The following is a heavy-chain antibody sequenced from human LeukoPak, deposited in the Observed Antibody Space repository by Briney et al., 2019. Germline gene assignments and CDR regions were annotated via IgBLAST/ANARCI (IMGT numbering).Heavy chain of an antibody. CDR3: AREGGLVGSPDDY. V-gene: IGHV3-30-3*01. Sequence: GGSLRLSCAASGFTFSSYAMHWVRQAPGKGLEWVAVISYDGSNKYYADSVKGRFTISRDNSKNTLYLQMNSLRAEDTAVYYCAREGGLVGSPDDYWGQGTLVTVSS. CDR2: ISYDGSNK. D-gene: IGHD1-26*01. CDR1: GFTFSSYA. J-gene: IGHJ4*02.